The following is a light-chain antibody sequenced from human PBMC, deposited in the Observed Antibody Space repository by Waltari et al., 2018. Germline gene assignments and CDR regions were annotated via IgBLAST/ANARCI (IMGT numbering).Light chain of an antibody. V-gene: IGKV3-15*01. CDR3: QQYNNWPPGT. CDR2: GAS. Sequence: TLVTQSPATLSVSPGERVTLSCRTSQSIGSKLAWYQQKPGQSPRLLIYGASIRATGIPARFSGSGSETEFTLTISSLQSEDFAVYYCQQYNNWPPGTFGQGTKVEI. CDR1: QSIGSK. J-gene: IGKJ1*01.